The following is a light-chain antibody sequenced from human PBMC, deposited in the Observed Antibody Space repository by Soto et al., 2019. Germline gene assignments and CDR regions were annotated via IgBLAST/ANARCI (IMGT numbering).Light chain of an antibody. CDR1: QGIKDY. V-gene: IGKV3-15*01. CDR2: GAS. Sequence: IVRTQSPATLSVSPGEMATLSFRASQGIKDYIAWFQQKPGQAPSLLIYGASTRATGIPARFSGSGSGTEFTLTISSLQSEDFATYYCQHYNSYSEAFGQGTKVDIK. CDR3: QHYNSYSEA. J-gene: IGKJ1*01.